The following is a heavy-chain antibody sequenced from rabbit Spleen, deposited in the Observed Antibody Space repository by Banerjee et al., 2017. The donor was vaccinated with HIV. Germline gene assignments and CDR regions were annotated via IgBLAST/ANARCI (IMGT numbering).Heavy chain of an antibody. Sequence: QEQLVESGGGLVQPGGSLKLSCTVSGFDISKYGVSWVRQAPGKGLEWIGYIDPIFGGTYYASWVNGRFTISSHNAQNTLFLQLNSLTVADTATYFCVRNSGWGVSYFTLWGPGTLVTVS. V-gene: IGHV1S47*01. CDR3: VRNSGWGVSYFTL. J-gene: IGHJ4*01. D-gene: IGHD4-1*01. CDR2: IDPIFGGT. CDR1: GFDISKYG.